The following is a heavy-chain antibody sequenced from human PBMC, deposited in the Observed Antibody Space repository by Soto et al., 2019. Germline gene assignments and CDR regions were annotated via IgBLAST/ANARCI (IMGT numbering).Heavy chain of an antibody. V-gene: IGHV3-30*03. D-gene: IGHD2-15*01. CDR3: ASFVVVAATDAFDI. CDR1: GFTFSSYG. Sequence: GGSLRLSCAASGFTFSSYGMHWVRQAPGKGMEWVAVISYDGSNKYYADSVKGRFTISRDNSKNTLYLQMNSLRAEDTAVYYCASFVVVAATDAFDIWGQGTMVTVSS. CDR2: ISYDGSNK. J-gene: IGHJ3*02.